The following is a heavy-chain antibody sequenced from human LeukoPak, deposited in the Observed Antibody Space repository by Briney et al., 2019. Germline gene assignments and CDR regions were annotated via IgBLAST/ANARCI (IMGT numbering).Heavy chain of an antibody. V-gene: IGHV4-30-2*01. CDR2: IYHSGST. CDR1: SGSILSGDFS. D-gene: IGHD6-6*01. CDR3: DRVSSYVSRWFDR. J-gene: IGHJ5*02. Sequence: PSQTLSLTCAVSSGSILSGDFSWSWIRQPPGRGLEWIGYIYHSGSTYYNPSLKSRVTISIDGSKNQFSLRLSSVTAADTAVYYCDRVSSYVSRWFDRWGQGALVTVSS.